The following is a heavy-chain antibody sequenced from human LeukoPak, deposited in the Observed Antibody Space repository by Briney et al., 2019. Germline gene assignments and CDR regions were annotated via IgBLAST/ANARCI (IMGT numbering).Heavy chain of an antibody. J-gene: IGHJ4*02. Sequence: GGSLRLSCAASGFTFSDYAMHWVRQAPGKGLEWVAVISYDGSNKYYADSVKGRFTISRDNSKNTLYLQMNSLRAEDTAVYYCAKEYSSSSRPEWGQGTLVTVSS. D-gene: IGHD6-6*01. CDR1: GFTFSDYA. CDR2: ISYDGSNK. V-gene: IGHV3-30*18. CDR3: AKEYSSSSRPE.